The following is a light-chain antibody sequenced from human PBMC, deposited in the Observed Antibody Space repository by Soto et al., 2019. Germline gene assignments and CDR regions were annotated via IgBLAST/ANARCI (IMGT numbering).Light chain of an antibody. J-gene: IGLJ1*01. CDR3: SSYTSSSTLLYV. CDR1: SSDVGGYNY. Sequence: QSVLTQPASVSGSPGQSITISCTGTSSDVGGYNYVSWYQQHPGKAPKLMIYEVSNRPSGVSNRFSGSQSGNTASLTISGLQAEDEADYYCSSYTSSSTLLYVFGTGTKVTVL. CDR2: EVS. V-gene: IGLV2-14*01.